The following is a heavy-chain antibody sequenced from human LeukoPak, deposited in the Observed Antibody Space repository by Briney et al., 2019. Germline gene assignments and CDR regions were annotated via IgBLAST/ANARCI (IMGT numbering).Heavy chain of an antibody. CDR1: GFTLSSYW. V-gene: IGHV3-74*01. CDR2: INSDGSST. D-gene: IGHD3-16*01. CDR3: ARDRYVGDFDY. J-gene: IGHJ4*02. Sequence: PGGSLRLSCVASGFTLSSYWMHWVRQAPGKGVVWVSRINSDGSSTSYADSVKGRFTISRDNAKNTLYLQMNSLRAEDTAVYYCARDRYVGDFDYWGQGTLVTVSS.